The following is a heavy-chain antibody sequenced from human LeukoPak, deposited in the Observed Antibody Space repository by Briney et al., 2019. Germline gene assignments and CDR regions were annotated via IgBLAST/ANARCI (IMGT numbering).Heavy chain of an antibody. D-gene: IGHD3-10*01. CDR2: IYYSGST. Sequence: KPSETLSLTCTVSGGSISNYYWTWIRQHPGKGLEWIGYIYYSGSTYYNPSLKSRVTISVDTSKNQFSLKLSSVTAADTAVYYCARGVRGAYGIGYGMDVWGQGTTVTVSS. CDR3: ARGVRGAYGIGYGMDV. CDR1: GGSISNYY. J-gene: IGHJ6*02. V-gene: IGHV4-59*06.